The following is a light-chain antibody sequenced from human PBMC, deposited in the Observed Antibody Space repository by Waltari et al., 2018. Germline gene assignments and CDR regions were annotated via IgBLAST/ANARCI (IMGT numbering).Light chain of an antibody. J-gene: IGKJ4*01. CDR1: HSLLHSNGYNY. CDR3: MQALQTLGT. Sequence: DIVMTQSPLSLPVTPGEPASISCRSSHSLLHSNGYNYLDWYVQKPGQSPQLLIYLGSHRASGVPDRFSGSGSGRDFTLKISRVEAEDVGVYYCMQALQTLGTFGGGTKVEIK. CDR2: LGS. V-gene: IGKV2-28*01.